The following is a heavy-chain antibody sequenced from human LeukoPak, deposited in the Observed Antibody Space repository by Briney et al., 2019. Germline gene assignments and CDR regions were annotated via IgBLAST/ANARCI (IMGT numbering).Heavy chain of an antibody. Sequence: ASVKVSCKASGYTFTSYYMHWVRQAPGQGLEWMGIINPSGGSTSYAQKFQGRVTMTRDTSTSTAYMELRSLRSDDTAVYYCARGGAYDFWRDTHPTPFDYWGQGTLVTVSS. D-gene: IGHD3-3*01. CDR2: INPSGGST. CDR3: ARGGAYDFWRDTHPTPFDY. CDR1: GYTFTSYY. J-gene: IGHJ4*02. V-gene: IGHV1-46*01.